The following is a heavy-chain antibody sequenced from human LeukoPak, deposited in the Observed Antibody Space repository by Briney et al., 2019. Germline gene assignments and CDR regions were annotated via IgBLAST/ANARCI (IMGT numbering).Heavy chain of an antibody. V-gene: IGHV1-2*02. CDR3: ARAHSSTWYDL. Sequence: ASVKVSCKASGYTFTGYYMHWVRQAPGQGLEWMGWINPDSGGTNSAQKFQGRVTMTRDTSISTAYMELSSLKSDDTAIYYCARAHSSTWYDLWGQGTLVTVSS. J-gene: IGHJ5*02. CDR2: INPDSGGT. CDR1: GYTFTGYY. D-gene: IGHD3-22*01.